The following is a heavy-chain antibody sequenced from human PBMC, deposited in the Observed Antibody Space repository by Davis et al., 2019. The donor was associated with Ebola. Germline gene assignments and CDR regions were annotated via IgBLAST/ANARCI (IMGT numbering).Heavy chain of an antibody. CDR3: TRGRDGYG. CDR2: STISTTT. J-gene: IGHJ4*02. D-gene: IGHD5-24*01. V-gene: IGHV3-69-1*01. CDR1: GFTFDEWD. Sequence: GGSLRLSCVGAGFTFDEWDMNWVRQAPGKGLEWIALSTISTTTYYADTVKGRFTISRDNAQNSLYLQMNSLRDEDTAMYYCTRGRDGYGWGQGTRVTVSS.